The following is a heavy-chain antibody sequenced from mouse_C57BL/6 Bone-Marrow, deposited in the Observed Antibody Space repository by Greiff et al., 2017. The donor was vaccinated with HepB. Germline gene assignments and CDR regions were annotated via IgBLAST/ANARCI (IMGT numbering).Heavy chain of an antibody. CDR3: ARGGVTTRAWFAY. V-gene: IGHV1-53*01. CDR1: GYTFTSYW. Sequence: QVQLKQPGTELVKPGASVKLSCKASGYTFTSYWMHWVKQRPGQGLEWIGNINPSNGGTNYNEKFKSKATLTVDKSSSTAYMQLSSLTSEDSAVYYCARGGVTTRAWFAYWGQGTLVTVSA. J-gene: IGHJ3*01. CDR2: INPSNGGT. D-gene: IGHD2-2*01.